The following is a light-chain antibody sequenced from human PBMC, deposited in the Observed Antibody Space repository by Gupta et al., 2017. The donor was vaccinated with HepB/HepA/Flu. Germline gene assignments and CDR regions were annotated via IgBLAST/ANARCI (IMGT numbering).Light chain of an antibody. Sequence: SYALRPPPSASVSPGQTAIITCSGDTLGDDYAFCYHQRPGQSPMLVIYQNSSRPSGIPERFSGSNTGTTATLTISRTQAMAEADYYCQAWDSSTVVFGGGTELTVL. CDR2: QNS. CDR3: QAWDSSTVV. CDR1: TLGDDY. J-gene: IGLJ2*01. V-gene: IGLV3-1*01.